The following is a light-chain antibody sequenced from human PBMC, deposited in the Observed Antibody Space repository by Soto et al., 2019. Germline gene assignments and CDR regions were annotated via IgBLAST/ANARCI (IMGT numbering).Light chain of an antibody. J-gene: IGKJ2*01. CDR2: GAS. CDR1: QSVSST. V-gene: IGKV3-15*01. CDR3: HQYNNWPYT. Sequence: EIVMTQSPATLSVSPGARATLSCRASQSVSSTLAWYQQKPGQAPRLLIYGASTRATGVPARFSGSGSWTEFTLTISSLQSEDFEVYYCHQYNNWPYTFGQGTKLEIK.